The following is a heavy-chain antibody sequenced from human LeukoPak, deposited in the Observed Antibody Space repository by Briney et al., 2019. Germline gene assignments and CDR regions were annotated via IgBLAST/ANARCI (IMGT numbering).Heavy chain of an antibody. CDR2: MNWKTDIV. CDR3: AKGPKENWYFDL. CDR1: VFNLNFDDYA. V-gene: IGHV3-9*03. Sequence: GGSLRLSCAPSVFNLNFDDYAFHWVRQAPGKGLEWVSGMNWKTDIVAYADSVKGRFTISRDKDRKSVHLQMNSLTPGDMAVYHCAKGPKENWYFDLWGRGTLVTVSS. J-gene: IGHJ2*01.